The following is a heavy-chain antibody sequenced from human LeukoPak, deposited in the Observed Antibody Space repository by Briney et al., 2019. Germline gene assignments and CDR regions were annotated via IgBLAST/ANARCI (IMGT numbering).Heavy chain of an antibody. J-gene: IGHJ4*02. V-gene: IGHV3-48*01. Sequence: AGGSLGLSCAASGCTFSSYSMNWVRQAPGKGLEWVSYISSSSSTIYYADSVKGRFTISRDNAKNSLYLQMNSLRAEDTAVYYCARDRGIAVAGTFDYWGQGTLVTVSS. CDR1: GCTFSSYS. CDR3: ARDRGIAVAGTFDY. D-gene: IGHD6-19*01. CDR2: ISSSSSTI.